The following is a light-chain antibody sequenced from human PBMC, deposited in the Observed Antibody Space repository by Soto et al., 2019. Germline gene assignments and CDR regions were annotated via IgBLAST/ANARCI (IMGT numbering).Light chain of an antibody. CDR1: QGISTE. CDR3: QQGHNWPLT. J-gene: IGKJ2*01. V-gene: IGKV3-15*01. CDR2: SAS. Sequence: EIVMTQSPATLSVSPRERATLSCRASQGISTELAWYQQKPGQPPRLLIYSASTRATGVPARFTGSGSGSEFTLTISGLQSEDFAVYYCQQGHNWPLTFGQGTRLEI.